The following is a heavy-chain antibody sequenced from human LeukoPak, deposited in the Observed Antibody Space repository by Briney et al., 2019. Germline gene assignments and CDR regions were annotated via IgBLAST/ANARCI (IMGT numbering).Heavy chain of an antibody. J-gene: IGHJ4*02. CDR3: AKDGLYYDGSGHVYYFDS. Sequence: GGSLRLPCAASGFTFSRSAMTWVRQGPGTGLEFVASIIYSGGATYYADSVKGRFTISRDNSKNTLYLQMNSLRAEDTALYYCAKDGLYYDGSGHVYYFDSWGQGTLVTVSS. CDR1: GFTFSRSA. V-gene: IGHV3-23*01. D-gene: IGHD3-22*01. CDR2: IIYSGGAT.